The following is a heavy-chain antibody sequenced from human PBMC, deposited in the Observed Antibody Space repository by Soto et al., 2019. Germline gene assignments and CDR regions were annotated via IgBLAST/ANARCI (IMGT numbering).Heavy chain of an antibody. V-gene: IGHV3-33*01. J-gene: IGHJ4*02. CDR3: ARVGRYYDILTGYFDY. Sequence: GGSLRLSCAASGFTFSSYVMHWVRQAQGKGLEWVAVIWYDGSNKCYADSVKGRFTISRDNSKNTLYLQMNSLRAEDTAVYYCARVGRYYDILTGYFDYWGQGTLVTVSS. CDR1: GFTFSSYV. D-gene: IGHD3-9*01. CDR2: IWYDGSNK.